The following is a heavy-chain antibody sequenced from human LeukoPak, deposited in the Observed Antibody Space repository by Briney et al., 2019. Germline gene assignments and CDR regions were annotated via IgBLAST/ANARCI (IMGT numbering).Heavy chain of an antibody. CDR3: ARKYDILTGQSYWFDP. CDR1: GYTFTGYY. D-gene: IGHD3-9*01. J-gene: IGHJ5*02. CDR2: INPNSGGT. V-gene: IGHV1-2*02. Sequence: ASVKVSCKASGYTFTGYYLHLVRQAPGQGLEWMGWINPNSGGTKYPQKFQGRVTMTRDTSISTAYLEVSRLRSDDTAVYYCARKYDILTGQSYWFDPWGQGTLVTVSS.